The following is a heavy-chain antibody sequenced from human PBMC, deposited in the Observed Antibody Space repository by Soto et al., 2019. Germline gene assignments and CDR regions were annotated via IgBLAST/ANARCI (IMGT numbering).Heavy chain of an antibody. Sequence: GGSLRLSCTASGFTFGDYAMSWVRQAPGKGLEWVGFIRSKAYGGTTEYAASVKGRFTISRDDSKSIAYLQMNSLKTEDTAVYYCTRDTSPYSGSYLGHWGQGTLVTVSS. CDR3: TRDTSPYSGSYLGH. V-gene: IGHV3-49*04. J-gene: IGHJ1*01. CDR2: IRSKAYGGTT. D-gene: IGHD1-26*01. CDR1: GFTFGDYA.